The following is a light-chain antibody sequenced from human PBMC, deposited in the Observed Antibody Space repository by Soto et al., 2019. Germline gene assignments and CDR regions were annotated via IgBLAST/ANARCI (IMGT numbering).Light chain of an antibody. Sequence: EIVLTQSPCTLSLSPGERATLSCRASQSVSSRLAWYQHTPGQAPRLLIYGASTRATDIPARFSGSGSGTEFTLTITSLQSEDFAVYYCQQYTDWPRTFGQGTKVAI. CDR2: GAS. V-gene: IGKV3-15*01. J-gene: IGKJ1*01. CDR1: QSVSSR. CDR3: QQYTDWPRT.